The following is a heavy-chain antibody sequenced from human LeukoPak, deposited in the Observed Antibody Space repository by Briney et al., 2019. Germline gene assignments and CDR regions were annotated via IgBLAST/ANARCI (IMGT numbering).Heavy chain of an antibody. V-gene: IGHV4-30-2*01. CDR2: IYHSGST. CDR3: ARDLFGPGGRGYYGMDV. Sequence: PSQTLSLTCAVSGASISSGGYCWSWIRQPPGKGLEWIGYIYHSGSTYYNPSLKSRVTISVDRSKNQFSLKLSSVTAADTAVYYCARDLFGPGGRGYYGMDVWGQGTTVTVSS. D-gene: IGHD3-16*01. J-gene: IGHJ6*02. CDR1: GASISSGGYC.